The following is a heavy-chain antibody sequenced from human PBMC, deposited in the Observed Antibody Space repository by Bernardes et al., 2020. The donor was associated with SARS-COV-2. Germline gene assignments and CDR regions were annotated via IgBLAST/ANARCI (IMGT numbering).Heavy chain of an antibody. Sequence: ALRSSCAASGFTFRDSYMSWIRQAPGPGLAWVSYISNSNTHTTYADSVKGRFTISRDNAKNSLYLQFNSLRAEDTAGYYCARGGGRNQFDYWGQGTLVTVSS. J-gene: IGHJ4*02. CDR3: ARGGGRNQFDY. CDR2: ISNSNTHT. D-gene: IGHD2-15*01. V-gene: IGHV3-11*06. CDR1: GFTFRDSY.